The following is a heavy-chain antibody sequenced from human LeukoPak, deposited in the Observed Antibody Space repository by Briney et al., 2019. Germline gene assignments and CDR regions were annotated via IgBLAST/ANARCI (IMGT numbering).Heavy chain of an antibody. CDR2: IYTSGST. D-gene: IGHD3-10*01. CDR3: ARGPAMFRYVYYFDY. Sequence: SETLSLTCTVSGGSISSYYWSWIRQPAGKGLEWIGRIYTSGSTNYNPSLKSRVTMSVDTSKNQFSLKLSSVTAADTAVYYCARGPAMFRYVYYFDYWGQGTLVTVSS. J-gene: IGHJ4*02. CDR1: GGSISSYY. V-gene: IGHV4-4*07.